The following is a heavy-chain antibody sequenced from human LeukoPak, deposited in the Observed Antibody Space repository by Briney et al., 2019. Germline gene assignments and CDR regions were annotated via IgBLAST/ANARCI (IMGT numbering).Heavy chain of an antibody. D-gene: IGHD4-17*01. CDR2: ISGSGGST. J-gene: IGHJ4*02. CDR1: GFTFSTYA. CDR3: AYGDYDC. Sequence: GGSLRLSCAASGFTFSTYAMNWVRQAPGKGLEWVSTISGSGGSTYYADSVKGRFTLSRDNSKNTLYLQMNSLRAEDTAVYYCAYGDYDCWGQGTLVTVSS. V-gene: IGHV3-23*01.